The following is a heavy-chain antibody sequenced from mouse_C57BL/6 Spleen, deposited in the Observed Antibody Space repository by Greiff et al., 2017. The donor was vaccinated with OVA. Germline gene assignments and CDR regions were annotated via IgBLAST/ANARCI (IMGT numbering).Heavy chain of an antibody. CDR1: GYAFSSYW. CDR2: IYPGDGDT. J-gene: IGHJ1*03. D-gene: IGHD1-1*01. Sequence: LQQSGASVKISCKASGYAFSSYWMNWVKQRPGKGLEWIGQIYPGDGDTNYNGKFKGKATLTADKSSSTAYMQLSSLTSEDAAVYFCAREASYSRYFDVWGTGTTVTVSS. CDR3: AREASYSRYFDV. V-gene: IGHV1-80*01.